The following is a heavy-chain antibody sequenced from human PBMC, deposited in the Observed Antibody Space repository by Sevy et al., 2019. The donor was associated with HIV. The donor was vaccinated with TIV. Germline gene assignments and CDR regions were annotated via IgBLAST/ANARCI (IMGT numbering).Heavy chain of an antibody. CDR2: TYYRSKWYN. Sequence: KQSQTLSLTCAISGDSVSSNSAAWNWIRQSPSRGLEWLGRTYYRSKWYNDYAVSVKSRITINPDTSKNQFSLQLNSVTPADTAVYYCARDRWELLHNYFDYWGQGTLVTVSS. V-gene: IGHV6-1*01. D-gene: IGHD1-26*01. CDR1: GDSVSSNSAA. J-gene: IGHJ4*02. CDR3: ARDRWELLHNYFDY.